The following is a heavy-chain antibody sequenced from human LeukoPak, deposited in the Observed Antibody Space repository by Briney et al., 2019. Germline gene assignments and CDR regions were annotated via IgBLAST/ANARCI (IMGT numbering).Heavy chain of an antibody. CDR1: GFTFSSYE. CDR3: ASVVNWYPGP. CDR2: ISSSGSTI. Sequence: PGGSLRLSCAASGFTFSSYEMNWVRQAPGKGLELVSYISSSGSTIYYADSVKGRFTISRDNAKNSLYLQMNSLRAEDTAVYYCASVVNWYPGPWGQGTLVTVSS. V-gene: IGHV3-48*03. J-gene: IGHJ5*02. D-gene: IGHD2-21*01.